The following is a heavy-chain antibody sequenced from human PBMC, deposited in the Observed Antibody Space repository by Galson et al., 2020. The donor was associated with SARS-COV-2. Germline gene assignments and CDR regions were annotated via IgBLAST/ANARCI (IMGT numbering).Heavy chain of an antibody. CDR2: MKFSGET. CDR1: GDSVGGSIYF. CDR3: ARHGTTLANGVNNYFDP. V-gene: IGHV4-39*01. D-gene: IGHD1-7*01. Sequence: SETLSLTCTVSGDSVGGSIYFWAWIRQTPEKGLEWIGSMKFSGETYNNPSLTSRATISVDTSRNEVSLTLYFVAAADTGVYYCARHGTTLANGVNNYFDPWGQGIRVTVSS. J-gene: IGHJ5*02.